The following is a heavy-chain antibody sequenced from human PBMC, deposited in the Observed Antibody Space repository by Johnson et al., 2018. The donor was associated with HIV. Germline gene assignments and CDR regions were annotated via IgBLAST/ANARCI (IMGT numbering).Heavy chain of an antibody. CDR3: ASFPDRIAARLGAFDI. CDR2: IKQDGSEK. J-gene: IGHJ3*02. V-gene: IGHV3-7*05. Sequence: EVQLVESGGGLVQPGGSLRLSCAASGFTFSSYWMSWVRQAPGKGLEWVANIKQDGSEKYYVDSVKGRFTISRDNAKNSLYLQMNSLRAEDTAVYYCASFPDRIAARLGAFDIWGQGTMVTVSS. CDR1: GFTFSSYW. D-gene: IGHD6-6*01.